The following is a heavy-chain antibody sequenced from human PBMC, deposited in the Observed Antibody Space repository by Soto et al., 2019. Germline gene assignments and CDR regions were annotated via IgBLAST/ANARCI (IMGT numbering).Heavy chain of an antibody. CDR3: ARVGPHRVITMVRGAPINWFDP. Sequence: SSGTPSLTCRVSCSPISSSSFYWVGVPPPPGEGVGWVGEINHSGSPNYNPSLKSRVTISVDTSKNQFSLKLSSVTAADTAVYYCARVGPHRVITMVRGAPINWFDPWGQGTLVTVSS. D-gene: IGHD3-10*01. J-gene: IGHJ5*02. CDR2: INHSGSP. CDR1: CSPISSSSFY. V-gene: IGHV4-39*07.